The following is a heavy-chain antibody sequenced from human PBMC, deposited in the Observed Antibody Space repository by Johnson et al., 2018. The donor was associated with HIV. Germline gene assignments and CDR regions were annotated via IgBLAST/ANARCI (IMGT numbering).Heavy chain of an antibody. Sequence: QVQLVESGGGLVQPGGSLRLSCAASGFTFSNYGMHWVRQAPGKGLEWVAVISSDGTNTYYTDSVKGRFTISRDNTKNTVSLQMIILRPKDTGVYYCASGVTPRAPLRIWGQGTMVTVSS. CDR3: ASGVTPRAPLRI. D-gene: IGHD2-21*02. V-gene: IGHV3-30*19. CDR1: GFTFSNYG. J-gene: IGHJ3*02. CDR2: ISSDGTNT.